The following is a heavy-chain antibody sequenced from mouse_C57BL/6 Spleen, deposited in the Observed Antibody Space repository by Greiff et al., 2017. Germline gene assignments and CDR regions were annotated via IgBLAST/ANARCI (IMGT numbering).Heavy chain of an antibody. V-gene: IGHV5-4*01. CDR2: ISDGGSYT. J-gene: IGHJ3*01. Sequence: EVQRVESGGGLVKPGGSLKLSCAASGFTFSSYAMSWVRQTPEKRLEWVATISDGGSYTYYPDNVKGRFTISRDNAKNNLYLQMSHLKSEDTAMYYCARSYSGFAYWGQGTLVTVSA. CDR1: GFTFSSYA. D-gene: IGHD2-10*01. CDR3: ARSYSGFAY.